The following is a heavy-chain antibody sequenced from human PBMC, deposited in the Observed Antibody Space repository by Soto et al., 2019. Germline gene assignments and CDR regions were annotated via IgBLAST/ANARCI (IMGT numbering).Heavy chain of an antibody. CDR1: GGTFSSYA. CDR3: ARDYGGNPGSFDP. D-gene: IGHD4-17*01. Sequence: ASVKVSCKASGGTFSSYAISWVRQAPGQGLEWMGGIIPIFGTANYAQKFQGRVTITADKSTSTAYMELSSLRSEDTAVYYCARDYGGNPGSFDPWGQGTLVTVSS. V-gene: IGHV1-69*06. CDR2: IIPIFGTA. J-gene: IGHJ5*02.